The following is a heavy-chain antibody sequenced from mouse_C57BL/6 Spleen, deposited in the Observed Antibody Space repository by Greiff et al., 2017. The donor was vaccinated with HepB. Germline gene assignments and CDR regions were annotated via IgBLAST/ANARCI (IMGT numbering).Heavy chain of an antibody. CDR3: ARQEGYGNYYYAMDY. CDR1: GFTFSSYG. CDR2: ISSGGSYT. V-gene: IGHV5-6*01. Sequence: EVQVVESGGDLVKPGGSLKLSCAASGFTFSSYGMSWVRQTPDKRLEWVATISSGGSYTYYPDSVKGRFTISRDNAKNTLYLQMSSLKSEDTAMYYCARQEGYGNYYYAMDYWGQGTSVTVSS. D-gene: IGHD2-1*01. J-gene: IGHJ4*01.